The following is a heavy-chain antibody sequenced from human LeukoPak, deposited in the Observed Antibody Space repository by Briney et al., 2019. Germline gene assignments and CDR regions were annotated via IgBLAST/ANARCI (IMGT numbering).Heavy chain of an antibody. V-gene: IGHV3-48*02. CDR2: ISNSGSMI. D-gene: IGHD6-19*01. CDR1: GLTFSSYN. J-gene: IGHJ4*02. Sequence: GGSLRLSCAVSGLTFSSYNMNWVRQAPGKGQEWVSYISNSGSMIYYADSVKGRFTLSRDNAKNSLYLQMNSLRDEDTAVYYCARGPISGWSADYWGQGTLVTVSS. CDR3: ARGPISGWSADY.